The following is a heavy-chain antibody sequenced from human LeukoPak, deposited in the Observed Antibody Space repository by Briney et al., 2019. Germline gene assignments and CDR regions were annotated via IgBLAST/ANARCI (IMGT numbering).Heavy chain of an antibody. Sequence: GGSLRLSCAASGFTFSNYWMHWVRQDPGKGLVWVSFINPDGSTTNYADSVKGRFTISRDNAKNALYLQMNSLRAEDTAVYYCARDHAKVPYYYYMDVWGKGTTVTVSS. J-gene: IGHJ6*03. D-gene: IGHD1-1*01. CDR1: GFTFSNYW. CDR3: ARDHAKVPYYYYMDV. V-gene: IGHV3-74*01. CDR2: INPDGSTT.